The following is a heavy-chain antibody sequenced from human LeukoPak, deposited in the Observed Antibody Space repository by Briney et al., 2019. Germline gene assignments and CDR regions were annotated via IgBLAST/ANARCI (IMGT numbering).Heavy chain of an antibody. J-gene: IGHJ4*02. CDR1: GYTFTSYD. D-gene: IGHD6-13*01. CDR2: MNPNSGNT. V-gene: IGHV1-8*01. Sequence: ASVKVSCTASGYTFTSYDINWVRQATGQGLEWMGWMNPNSGNTGYTQKFQGRVTMTRNTSISTAYMELSSLRSEDTAVYYCARGLAYSSKTFNEVLLWGQGTLVTVSS. CDR3: ARGLAYSSKTFNEVLL.